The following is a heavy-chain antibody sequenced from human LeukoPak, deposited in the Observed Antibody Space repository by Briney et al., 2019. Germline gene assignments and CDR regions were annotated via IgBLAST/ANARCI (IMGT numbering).Heavy chain of an antibody. CDR2: IYYSGST. CDR3: ARVAITMARGTWFDP. CDR1: GGSISSYY. J-gene: IGHJ5*02. D-gene: IGHD3-10*01. V-gene: IGHV4-59*01. Sequence: SETLSLTCTVSGGSISSYYWSWIRQPPGKGLEWIGYIYYSGSTNYNPSLKSRVTISVDTSKNQFSLKLSSVTAADTAVYYCARVAITMARGTWFDPWGQGTLVTVSS.